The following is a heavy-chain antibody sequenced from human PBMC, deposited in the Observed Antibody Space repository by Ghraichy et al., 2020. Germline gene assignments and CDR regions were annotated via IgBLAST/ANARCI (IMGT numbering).Heavy chain of an antibody. CDR1: GFTFSSYS. V-gene: IGHV3-21*01. J-gene: IGHJ5*02. CDR3: ALYPRIAAAGRPGGNNWFDP. D-gene: IGHD6-13*01. CDR2: ISSSSSYI. Sequence: GGSLRLSCAASGFTFSSYSMNWVRQAPGKGLEWVSSISSSSSYIYYADSVKGRFTISRDNAKNSLYLQMNSLRAEDTAVYYCALYPRIAAAGRPGGNNWFDPWGQGTLVTVSS.